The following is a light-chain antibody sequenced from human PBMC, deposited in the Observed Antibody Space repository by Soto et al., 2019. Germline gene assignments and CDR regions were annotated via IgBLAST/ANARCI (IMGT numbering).Light chain of an antibody. Sequence: QAVLTQPASVSGSPGQSITISCTGTSSDVGGYNRVSWYQQHPGKAPKLIIYEVTDRPSGVSNRFSGSKSGNTASLTISGLQAEDEAEYYCSSYTNINTRAGVFGTGTKLTVL. V-gene: IGLV2-14*01. J-gene: IGLJ1*01. CDR2: EVT. CDR1: SSDVGGYNR. CDR3: SSYTNINTRAGV.